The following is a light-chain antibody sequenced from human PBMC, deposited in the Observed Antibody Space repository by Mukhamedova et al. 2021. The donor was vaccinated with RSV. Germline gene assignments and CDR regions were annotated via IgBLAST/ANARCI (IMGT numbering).Light chain of an antibody. CDR2: DAS. V-gene: IGKV3-15*01. J-gene: IGKJ2*01. CDR1: QDISTS. Sequence: ASQDISTSLAWYQQKPGQAPRLLIYDASTRATGVPDRFIDSGSGAGFTLTISSLQSEDFGVYYCQQYKYWPPYTFGQGTKLEI. CDR3: QQYKYWPPYT.